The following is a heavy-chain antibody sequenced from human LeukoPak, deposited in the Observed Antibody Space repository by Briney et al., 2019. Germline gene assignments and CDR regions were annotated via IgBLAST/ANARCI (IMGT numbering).Heavy chain of an antibody. V-gene: IGHV1-8*02. Sequence: ASVKVSCKASGYTFTNYYMHWVRQATGQGLEWMGWMNPNSDNTGYAQKFQGRVTMTRNTSISTAYMELSSLRSEDTAVYYCARRWSRRSSGWYRLDPWGQGTLVTVSS. D-gene: IGHD6-19*01. CDR2: MNPNSDNT. J-gene: IGHJ5*02. CDR3: ARRWSRRSSGWYRLDP. CDR1: GYTFTNYY.